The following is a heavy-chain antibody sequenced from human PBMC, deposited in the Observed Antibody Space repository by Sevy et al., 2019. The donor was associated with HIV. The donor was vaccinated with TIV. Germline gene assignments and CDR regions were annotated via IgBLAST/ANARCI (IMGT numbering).Heavy chain of an antibody. J-gene: IGHJ4*02. CDR3: ARAQQVTMLVVIGGLYFDL. Sequence: GGSLRLSCVASGFTFSSNWMTWVRQAPGKGLEWVANVKQDMSEKYYADSVKGRFNISRDNAKNSLYLQMNSLRAEDTAVYYCARAQQVTMLVVIGGLYFDLWGQGTLFTVSS. CDR2: VKQDMSEK. V-gene: IGHV3-7*01. D-gene: IGHD2-21*01. CDR1: GFTFSSNW.